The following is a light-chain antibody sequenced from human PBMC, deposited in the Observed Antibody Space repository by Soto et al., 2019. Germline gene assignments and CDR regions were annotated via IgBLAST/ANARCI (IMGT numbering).Light chain of an antibody. CDR1: QSVSSSY. V-gene: IGKV3-20*01. CDR3: QQYGSSPPEGFT. Sequence: IVLTQSPGTLSLSPGERATLSCRASQSVSSSYLAWYQQKPGQAPRLLIYGASSRATGIPDRFSGSGSGTDFTLTISRLEPEDFAVYYCQQYGSSPPEGFTFGPGTKVDIK. J-gene: IGKJ3*01. CDR2: GAS.